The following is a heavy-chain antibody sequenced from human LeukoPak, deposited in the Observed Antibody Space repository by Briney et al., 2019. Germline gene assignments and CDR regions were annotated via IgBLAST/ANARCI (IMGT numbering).Heavy chain of an antibody. CDR1: GFTFSTYA. Sequence: VGSLRLSCAASGFTFSTYAMSWVRQAPGKGLEWVSLISGSAGSTYYADSVKGRFTISRDNSKDTLYLQMNSLRPEDSAVYYCAKDSRRFDYWGQGTLVTVSS. J-gene: IGHJ4*02. V-gene: IGHV3-23*01. CDR2: ISGSAGST. CDR3: AKDSRRFDY.